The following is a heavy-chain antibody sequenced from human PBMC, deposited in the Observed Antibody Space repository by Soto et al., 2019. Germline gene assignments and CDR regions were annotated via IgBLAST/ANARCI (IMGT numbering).Heavy chain of an antibody. CDR2: IYYSGST. J-gene: IGHJ5*02. Sequence: SETLSLTCTVSGGSISSGGYYWSWIRQHPGKGLEWIGYIYYSGSTYYNPSLKSRVTISVDTSKNQFSLKLSSVTAADTAVYYCARGDIVVVPAAMGNWFDPWGQGTLVTVSS. V-gene: IGHV4-31*03. CDR1: GGSISSGGYY. D-gene: IGHD2-2*01. CDR3: ARGDIVVVPAAMGNWFDP.